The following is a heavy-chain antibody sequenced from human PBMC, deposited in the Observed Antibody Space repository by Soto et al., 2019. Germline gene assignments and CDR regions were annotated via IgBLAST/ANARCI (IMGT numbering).Heavy chain of an antibody. Sequence: GGSLRLSCAASGFTFSSYGMHWVRQAPGKGLEWVAVIWYDGSNKYYADSVKGRFTISRDNSKNTLYLQMNSLRAEDTAVYYCAREATPYDCGGGSCYSDYWGQGTLVTVSS. CDR3: AREATPYDCGGGSCYSDY. CDR2: IWYDGSNK. D-gene: IGHD2-15*01. J-gene: IGHJ4*02. V-gene: IGHV3-33*01. CDR1: GFTFSSYG.